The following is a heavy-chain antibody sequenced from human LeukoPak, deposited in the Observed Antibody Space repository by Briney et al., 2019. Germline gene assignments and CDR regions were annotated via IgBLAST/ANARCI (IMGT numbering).Heavy chain of an antibody. D-gene: IGHD2-15*01. Sequence: ASMKVSCKASGYTFNDKYLHWVRQAPGQGLEWMGWINPNSGGTNYAQEFQGRVTMTRDTSISTAYMELSRLRSDDTAVYYCARDQTYCSGGSCYSSIDDYWGQGTLVTVSS. CDR1: GYTFNDKY. J-gene: IGHJ4*02. V-gene: IGHV1-2*02. CDR2: INPNSGGT. CDR3: ARDQTYCSGGSCYSSIDDY.